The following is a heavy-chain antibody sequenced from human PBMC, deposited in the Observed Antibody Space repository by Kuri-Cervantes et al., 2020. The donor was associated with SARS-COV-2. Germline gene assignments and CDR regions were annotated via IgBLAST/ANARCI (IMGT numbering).Heavy chain of an antibody. CDR2: ISSSSSYI. CDR1: GFTFSSYS. J-gene: IGHJ4*02. D-gene: IGHD6-19*01. V-gene: IGHV3-21*01. Sequence: GESLKISCAASGFTFSSYSMNWVRQAPGKGLEWVSSISSSSSYIYYADSVKGRFTISRDNAKNSLYLQMNSLRAEDTAVYYCAKDGWYGTPPFDYWGQGTLVTVSS. CDR3: AKDGWYGTPPFDY.